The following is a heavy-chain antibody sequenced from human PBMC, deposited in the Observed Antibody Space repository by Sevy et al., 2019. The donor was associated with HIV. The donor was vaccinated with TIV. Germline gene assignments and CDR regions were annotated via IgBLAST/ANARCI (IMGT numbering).Heavy chain of an antibody. D-gene: IGHD2-21*02. V-gene: IGHV4-31*03. CDR1: GGSISSGGYY. Sequence: SETLSLTCTVSGGSISSGGYYWSWIRQHPGKGLEWIGYIYYSGSTYYNPSLKSRVTISVDTSKNQFSLKLSSVTAADTAVYYCARDPLRQSAAYCGGDFYSPWGQGTLVTVSS. CDR2: IYYSGST. CDR3: ARDPLRQSAAYCGGDFYSP. J-gene: IGHJ5*02.